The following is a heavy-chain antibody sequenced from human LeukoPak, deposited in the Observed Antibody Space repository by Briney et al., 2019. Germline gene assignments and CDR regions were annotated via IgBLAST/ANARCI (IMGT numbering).Heavy chain of an antibody. CDR2: IYHSGST. Sequence: SETLSLTCAVSGYSISSGYYWGWIRQPPGKGLEWIGSIYHSGSTYYSPSLKSRVTISVDTSKNQFSLKLSSVTAADTAVYYCARSHVAAAGKGYFDYWGQGTLVTVSS. D-gene: IGHD6-13*01. V-gene: IGHV4-38-2*01. CDR1: GYSISSGYY. CDR3: ARSHVAAAGKGYFDY. J-gene: IGHJ4*02.